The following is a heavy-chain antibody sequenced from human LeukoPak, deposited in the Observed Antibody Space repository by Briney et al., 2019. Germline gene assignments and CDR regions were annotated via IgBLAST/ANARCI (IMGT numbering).Heavy chain of an antibody. CDR1: GFTFSSYS. D-gene: IGHD3-16*02. CDR2: ISSSSSYI. Sequence: PGGSLRLSCAASGFTFSSYSMNWVRQAPGKGLEWASSISSSSSYIYYADSVKGQFTISRVNAKNSLYLQMNSLRAEDTAVYYCARESDYDYVLGSYRYSADYWGQGTLVTVSS. CDR3: ARESDYDYVLGSYRYSADY. J-gene: IGHJ4*02. V-gene: IGHV3-21*01.